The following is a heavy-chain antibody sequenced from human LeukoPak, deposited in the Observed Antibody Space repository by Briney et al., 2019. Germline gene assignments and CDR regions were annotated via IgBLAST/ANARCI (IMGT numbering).Heavy chain of an antibody. V-gene: IGHV1-46*01. CDR1: GYTFTGYY. Sequence: GASVKVSCKASGYTFTGYYMHWVRQAPGQGLEWMGIINPSGGSTSYAQKFQGRVTMTRDMSTSTVYMELSSLRSEDTAVYYCARGLRYFDWLLYDFDYWGQGTLVTVSS. D-gene: IGHD3-9*01. J-gene: IGHJ4*02. CDR3: ARGLRYFDWLLYDFDY. CDR2: INPSGGST.